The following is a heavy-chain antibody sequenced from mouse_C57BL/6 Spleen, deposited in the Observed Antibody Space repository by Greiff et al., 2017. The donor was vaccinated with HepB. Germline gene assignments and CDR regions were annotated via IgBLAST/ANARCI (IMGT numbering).Heavy chain of an antibody. J-gene: IGHJ1*03. CDR2: IYPGDGDT. V-gene: IGHV1-82*01. Sequence: QVQLQQSGPELVKPGASVKISCKASGYAFSSSWMNWVKQRPGKGLEWIGRIYPGDGDTNYNGKFKGKATLTADKSSSTAYMQLSSLTSEDSAVYVCARRGGRSLWYFDVWGTGTTVTVSS. CDR1: GYAFSSSW. D-gene: IGHD1-1*01. CDR3: ARRGGRSLWYFDV.